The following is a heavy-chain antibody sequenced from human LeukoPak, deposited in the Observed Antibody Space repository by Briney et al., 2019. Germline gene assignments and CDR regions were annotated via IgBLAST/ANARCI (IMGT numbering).Heavy chain of an antibody. J-gene: IGHJ4*02. CDR1: GFIFSSAW. V-gene: IGHV3-30*03. Sequence: GGSLRLSCEASGFIFSSAWMTWVRQAPGKGLEWVAVISYDGSNKYYADSVKGRFTISRDNSKNSLYLQMNSLRAEDTAVYYCARDREYYYDSSGYYGLNYWGQGTLVTVSS. CDR3: ARDREYYYDSSGYYGLNY. CDR2: ISYDGSNK. D-gene: IGHD3-22*01.